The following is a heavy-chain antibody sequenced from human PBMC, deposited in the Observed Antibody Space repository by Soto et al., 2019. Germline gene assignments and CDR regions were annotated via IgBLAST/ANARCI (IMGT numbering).Heavy chain of an antibody. Sequence: QVQLVQSGAEVKKPGSSVKVSCKASGGTFSSYTISWVRQAPGQGLEWMGRIIPILGIANYAQKFQGRVTITADKSTSTAYMELSSLRSEDTAVYYCARDSRDGYNNISDYWGQGTLVTVSS. D-gene: IGHD5-12*01. CDR1: GGTFSSYT. V-gene: IGHV1-69*08. CDR2: IIPILGIA. J-gene: IGHJ4*02. CDR3: ARDSRDGYNNISDY.